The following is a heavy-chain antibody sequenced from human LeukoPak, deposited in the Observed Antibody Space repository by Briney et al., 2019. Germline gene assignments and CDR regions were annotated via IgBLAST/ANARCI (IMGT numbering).Heavy chain of an antibody. Sequence: GASVKVSCKASGYTFTGYYMHWVRQAPGQGLEWRGWINPNSGGTNYAQKFQGRVTMTRDTSISTAYMELSRLRSDDTAVYYCAGSPRDIVVVPAAIASLCYWGQGTLVTVSS. V-gene: IGHV1-2*02. CDR1: GYTFTGYY. D-gene: IGHD2-2*01. CDR2: INPNSGGT. J-gene: IGHJ4*02. CDR3: AGSPRDIVVVPAAIASLCY.